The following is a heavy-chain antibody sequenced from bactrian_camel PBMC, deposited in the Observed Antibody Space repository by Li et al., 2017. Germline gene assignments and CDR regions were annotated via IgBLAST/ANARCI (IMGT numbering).Heavy chain of an antibody. CDR2: MDSDEYF. D-gene: IGHD3*01. CDR3: AAAVGGITTLGRCYKMWED. V-gene: IGHV3S26*01. CDR1: GFTFSSIC. Sequence: HVQLVESGGGLVQPGGSLVLSCAASGFTFSSICMGWFRQAPGKEREAVASMDSDEYFSYSKSVKGRFTVSIDKAKNTLYLQMNSLKPEDSGMYYCAAAVGGITTLGRCYKMWEDWGQGTQVTVS. J-gene: IGHJ4*01.